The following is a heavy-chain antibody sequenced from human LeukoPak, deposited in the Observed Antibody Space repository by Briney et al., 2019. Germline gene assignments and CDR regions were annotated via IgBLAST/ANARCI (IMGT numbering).Heavy chain of an antibody. CDR1: SGSISSYY. CDR2: IYTSGST. V-gene: IGHV4-4*07. Sequence: SETLSLTCTVSSGSISSYYWSWIRQPAGKGLEWIGRIYTSGSTNYNPSLKSRVTMSVDTSKNQFSLKLSSVTAADTAVYYCARDGWELLVRDAFDIWDQGTMVTVSS. D-gene: IGHD1-26*01. CDR3: ARDGWELLVRDAFDI. J-gene: IGHJ3*02.